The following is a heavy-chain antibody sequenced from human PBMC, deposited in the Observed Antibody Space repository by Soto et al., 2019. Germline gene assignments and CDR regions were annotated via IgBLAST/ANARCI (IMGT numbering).Heavy chain of an antibody. D-gene: IGHD3-3*01. Sequence: EVQLVESGGGLVQPGRSPRLSCAASGFTFDDYAMHWVRQAPGKGLEWVSGISWNSGSIGYADSVKGRFTISRDNAKNSLYLQMNSLRAEDTALYYCAKGADGDYYYYMDVWGKGTTVTVSS. J-gene: IGHJ6*03. CDR2: ISWNSGSI. CDR3: AKGADGDYYYYMDV. V-gene: IGHV3-9*01. CDR1: GFTFDDYA.